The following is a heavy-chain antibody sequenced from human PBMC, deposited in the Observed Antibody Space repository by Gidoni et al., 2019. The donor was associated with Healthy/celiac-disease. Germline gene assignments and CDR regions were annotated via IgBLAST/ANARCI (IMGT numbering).Heavy chain of an antibody. CDR3: ARVRFFGGRYYDFWSAPNWFDP. CDR2: IYSGGST. CDR1: GFTVRSNY. V-gene: IGHV3-53*01. Sequence: EVQLVESGGGLIQPGGSLRLSCAASGFTVRSNYMSWVRQAPGKGLEWVSVIYSGGSTYYADSVKGRFTISRDNSKNTLYLQMNSLRAEDTAVYYCARVRFFGGRYYDFWSAPNWFDPWGQGTLVTVSS. D-gene: IGHD3-3*01. J-gene: IGHJ5*02.